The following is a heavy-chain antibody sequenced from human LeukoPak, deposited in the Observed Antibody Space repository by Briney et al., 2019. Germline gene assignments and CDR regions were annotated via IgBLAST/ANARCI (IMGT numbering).Heavy chain of an antibody. D-gene: IGHD5-24*01. CDR3: ARGRPQSSVYDY. CDR2: IVTDGRA. V-gene: IGHV3-53*01. CDR1: GFIVSTTF. Sequence: GGSLRLSCAASGFIVSTTFLTWVRKAPGKGLEWVSVIVTDGRAFYADSVKGRFTISRDSSKNTLYLQMNSLRAEDTALYYCARGRPQSSVYDYWGQGTLVTVSS. J-gene: IGHJ4*02.